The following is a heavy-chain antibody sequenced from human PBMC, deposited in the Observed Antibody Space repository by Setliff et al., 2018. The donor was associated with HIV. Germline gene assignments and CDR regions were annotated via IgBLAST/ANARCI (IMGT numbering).Heavy chain of an antibody. CDR2: VFYSGSA. CDR1: GGSISTTSYY. CDR3: ARQVSIPGVAITPVDY. J-gene: IGHJ4*02. Sequence: PSETLSLTCTVSGGSISTTSYYWAWIRQPPGKGLEWIGSVFYSGSAYYNASLKSRVTISVDTSKNQFSLNLNSVTAADTAIYYCARQVSIPGVAITPVDYWGQGALVTVSS. V-gene: IGHV4-39*01. D-gene: IGHD5-12*01.